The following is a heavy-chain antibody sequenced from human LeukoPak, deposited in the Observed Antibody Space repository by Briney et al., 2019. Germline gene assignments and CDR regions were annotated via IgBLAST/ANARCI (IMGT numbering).Heavy chain of an antibody. CDR2: IYYSGGT. CDR1: GGSISTYY. Sequence: SETLSLTCTVSGGSISTYYWSWIRQPPGKGLECIGYIYYSGGTNYNPSLKSRVTISLDTSKNQFSLKLSSVTAADTAVYYCARRHCSGGNCYPWYFDLWGRGTLVIVSS. D-gene: IGHD2-15*01. V-gene: IGHV4-59*12. CDR3: ARRHCSGGNCYPWYFDL. J-gene: IGHJ2*01.